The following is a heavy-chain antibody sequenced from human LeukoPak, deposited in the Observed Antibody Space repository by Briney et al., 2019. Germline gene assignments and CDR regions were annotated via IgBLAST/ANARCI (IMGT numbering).Heavy chain of an antibody. V-gene: IGHV5-51*01. J-gene: IGHJ6*03. CDR3: ARQRVAAAPTVGYYHYSHMDV. CDR2: IYPGDSDT. D-gene: IGHD6-13*01. Sequence: GESLKISCKGSGYSFTSYWIGWVRQMPGKGLEWMRIIYPGDSDTRYSPSFQGQVTISADTSISTAYLQWSSLKASDTAMYFCARQRVAAAPTVGYYHYSHMDVWGTGTTVTISS. CDR1: GYSFTSYW.